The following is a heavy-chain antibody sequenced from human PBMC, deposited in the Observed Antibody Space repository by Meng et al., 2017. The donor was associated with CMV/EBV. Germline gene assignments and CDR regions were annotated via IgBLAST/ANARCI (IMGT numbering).Heavy chain of an antibody. D-gene: IGHD3-3*01. V-gene: IGHV3-9*01. Sequence: SLKISCAASGFTFDDYSMHWVRQAPGKGLEWVSGISWNSGSIGYADSVKGRFTISRDNAKNSLYLQMNSLRAEDTALYYCAKGKADCDFWFDYWGQGTLVTVSS. CDR1: GFTFDDYS. J-gene: IGHJ4*02. CDR3: AKGKADCDFWFDY. CDR2: ISWNSGSI.